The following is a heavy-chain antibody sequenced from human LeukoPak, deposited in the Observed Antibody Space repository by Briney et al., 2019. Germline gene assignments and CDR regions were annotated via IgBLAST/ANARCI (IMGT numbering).Heavy chain of an antibody. D-gene: IGHD2-21*01. CDR3: ARLVGGAFDI. V-gene: IGHV4-30-2*01. CDR2: IYHSGST. Sequence: PSQTLSLTCAVSGGSISSGGYSWSWIRQPPGKGLEWIGYIYHSGSTYYNPSLKSRVTISVDRSKNQFSLKLSSVTAADTAVYYCARLVGGAFDIWGQGTMVTVSS. J-gene: IGHJ3*02. CDR1: GGSISSGGYS.